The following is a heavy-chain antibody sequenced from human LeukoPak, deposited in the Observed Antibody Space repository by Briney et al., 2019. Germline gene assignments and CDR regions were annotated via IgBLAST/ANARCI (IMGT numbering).Heavy chain of an antibody. CDR1: GGTFRLYA. CDR3: ASDPLITGRTTWIDS. V-gene: IGHV1-69*13. D-gene: IGHD1-20*01. CDR2: IITISGTA. J-gene: IGHJ5*01. Sequence: SVKVSCKASGGTFRLYAMSWERQAPGQGLEWMGGIITISGTANYAQKFQGRVTITADESTNTDYMELSSLRSEDTAVYYCASDPLITGRTTWIDSWGQGTLVTVSS.